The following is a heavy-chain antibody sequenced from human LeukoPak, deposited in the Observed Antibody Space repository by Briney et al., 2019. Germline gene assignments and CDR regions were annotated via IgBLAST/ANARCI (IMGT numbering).Heavy chain of an antibody. Sequence: SETLSLTCTVSGGSIRSSYYYWGWIRQPPGKGLEWIGSIYDSGSTYYNPSLKSRVTISVDTSKNQFSLKLSSVTAADTAVYYCARGGYSYGIWGQGTLVTVSS. V-gene: IGHV4-39*07. J-gene: IGHJ4*02. CDR2: IYDSGST. CDR3: ARGGYSYGI. D-gene: IGHD5-18*01. CDR1: GGSIRSSYYY.